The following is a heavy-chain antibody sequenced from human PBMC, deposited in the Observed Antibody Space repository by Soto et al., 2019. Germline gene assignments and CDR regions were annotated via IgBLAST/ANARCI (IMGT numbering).Heavy chain of an antibody. CDR1: GFTVSSNY. V-gene: IGHV3-66*01. CDR3: ASLYDFWSAPYFDY. CDR2: IYSAGST. D-gene: IGHD3-3*01. Sequence: RGSLRLFCAASGFTVSSNYMSWVRQPPGKGLEWVSVIYSAGSTYYADSVKGRFTISRDNSKNTLYLQMNSLRAEDTAVYYCASLYDFWSAPYFDYWGQGTLVTVSS. J-gene: IGHJ4*02.